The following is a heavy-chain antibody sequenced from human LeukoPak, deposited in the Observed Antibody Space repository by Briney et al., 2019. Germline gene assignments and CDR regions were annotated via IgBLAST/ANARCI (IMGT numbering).Heavy chain of an antibody. CDR1: GFTVSSNY. D-gene: IGHD6-13*01. CDR2: IYFGGST. J-gene: IGHJ6*02. V-gene: IGHV3-66*01. Sequence: GGSLRLSCAASGFTVSSNYMSWVRQAPGKGLEWVSAIYFGGSTYYADSVKGRFTISRDNARNAPYLQMNSLRAEDTAVYYCARDPIHEQQLVSYYYGMDVWGQGTTVTVSS. CDR3: ARDPIHEQQLVSYYYGMDV.